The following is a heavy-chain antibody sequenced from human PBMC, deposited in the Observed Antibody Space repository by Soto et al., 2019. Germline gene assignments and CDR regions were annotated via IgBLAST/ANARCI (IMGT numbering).Heavy chain of an antibody. CDR2: IYYSGST. J-gene: IGHJ5*02. CDR1: GGSISSSSYY. V-gene: IGHV4-39*01. CDR3: ARVLRFLEWLLPNWFDP. D-gene: IGHD3-3*01. Sequence: SETLSLTCTVSGGSISSSSYYWGWIRQPPGKGLEWIGSIYYSGSTYYNPSLKSRVTLSVDTSKNQFSLKLSSVTAADTAVYYCARVLRFLEWLLPNWFDPWGQGTLVTVSS.